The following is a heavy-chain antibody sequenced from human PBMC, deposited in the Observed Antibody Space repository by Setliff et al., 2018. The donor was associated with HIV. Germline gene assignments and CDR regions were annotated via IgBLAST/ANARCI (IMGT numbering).Heavy chain of an antibody. D-gene: IGHD7-27*01. CDR3: ARDHRSNWGREYAFDI. CDR1: GGSISSGGYY. Sequence: TLSLTCTVSGGSISSGGYYWSWIRQHPGKGLEWIGYIYYSGSTYYNPSLKSRVTISVDTSKNQFSLKLSSVTAADTAVYYCARDHRSNWGREYAFDIWGQGTMVTVSS. CDR2: IYYSGST. J-gene: IGHJ3*02. V-gene: IGHV4-31*03.